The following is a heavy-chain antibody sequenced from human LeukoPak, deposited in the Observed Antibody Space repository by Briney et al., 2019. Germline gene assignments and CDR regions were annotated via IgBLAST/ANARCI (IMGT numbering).Heavy chain of an antibody. CDR1: GFTFSSYA. Sequence: PGGSLRLSCAASGFTFSSYAMHWVRQAPGKGLEWVAVISYDGSNKYYADSVKGRFTISRDNSKNTLYLQMNSLRAEDTAVYYCARDGIVSIAVAGTLDYWGQGTLVTVSS. CDR3: ARDGIVSIAVAGTLDY. V-gene: IGHV3-30-3*01. J-gene: IGHJ4*02. D-gene: IGHD6-19*01. CDR2: ISYDGSNK.